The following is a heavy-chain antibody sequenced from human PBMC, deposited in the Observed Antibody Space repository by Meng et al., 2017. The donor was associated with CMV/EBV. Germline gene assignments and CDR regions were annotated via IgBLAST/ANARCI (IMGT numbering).Heavy chain of an antibody. D-gene: IGHD3-16*01. V-gene: IGHV4-39*07. CDR2: IYYSGST. CDR3: ASLGGDY. J-gene: IGHJ4*02. Sequence: RLLPEGGPGLLNPSETLSLTCTVIGGAISSSSDDWVWIRQPTAEGRAWIGSIYYSGSTYYNPSLKSRVTISVDTSKNQVALKLSSVTGAYTAVYYWASLGGDYWGQGTLVTVSS. CDR1: GGAISSSSDD.